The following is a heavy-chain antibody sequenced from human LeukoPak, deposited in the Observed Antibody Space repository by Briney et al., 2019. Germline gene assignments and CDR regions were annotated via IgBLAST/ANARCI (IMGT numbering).Heavy chain of an antibody. J-gene: IGHJ4*02. V-gene: IGHV4-39*01. CDR1: GGSISSSSYS. CDR2: VPHSGSI. CDR3: WAIVTTIKLDF. Sequence: PSETLSLTCTVSGGSISSSSYSWGWIRQPPGKGLEWIGSVPHSGSINYDPSLKNRVTISVDTSKNQFSLKLSSVTAADTAVYYCWAIVTTIKLDFWGQGTLVTVSS. D-gene: IGHD5-12*01.